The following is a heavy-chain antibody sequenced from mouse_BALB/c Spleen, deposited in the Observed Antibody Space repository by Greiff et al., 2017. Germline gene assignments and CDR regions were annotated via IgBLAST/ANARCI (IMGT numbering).Heavy chain of an antibody. V-gene: IGHV14-3*02. CDR2: IDPANGNT. Sequence: EVMLVESGAELVKPGASVKLSCTASGFNIKDTYMHWVKQRPEQGLEWIGRIDPANGNTKYDPKFQGKATITADTSSNTAYLQLSSLTSEDTAVYYCAPIYYDYDVAWFAYWGQGTLVTVSA. CDR3: APIYYDYDVAWFAY. CDR1: GFNIKDTY. J-gene: IGHJ3*01. D-gene: IGHD2-4*01.